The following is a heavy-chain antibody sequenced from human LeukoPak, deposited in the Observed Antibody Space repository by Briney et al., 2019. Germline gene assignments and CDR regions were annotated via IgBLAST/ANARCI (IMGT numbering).Heavy chain of an antibody. V-gene: IGHV4-34*01. Sequence: SETLSLTCAVYGGSFSGYYWSWIRQPPGKGLEWIGEINHSGSTNYNPSLKSRATISVDKSKNQFSLKLSSVTAADTAVYYCARDGAAYYYYYMDVWGKGTTVTISS. J-gene: IGHJ6*03. CDR3: ARDGAAYYYYYMDV. CDR2: INHSGST. D-gene: IGHD6-13*01. CDR1: GGSFSGYY.